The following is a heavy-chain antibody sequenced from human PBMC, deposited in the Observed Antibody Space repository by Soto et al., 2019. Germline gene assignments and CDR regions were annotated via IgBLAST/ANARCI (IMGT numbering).Heavy chain of an antibody. CDR2: ISYDGSNK. D-gene: IGHD3-22*01. J-gene: IGHJ4*02. CDR1: GFTFSSYA. CDR3: ARDLYSSGYLDY. V-gene: IGHV3-30-3*01. Sequence: SLRLSCAASGFTFSSYAMHWVRQAPGKGLEWVAVISYDGSNKYYADSVKGRFTISRDNSKNTLYLQMNSLRAEDTAVYYCARDLYSSGYLDYWGQGTLVTVSS.